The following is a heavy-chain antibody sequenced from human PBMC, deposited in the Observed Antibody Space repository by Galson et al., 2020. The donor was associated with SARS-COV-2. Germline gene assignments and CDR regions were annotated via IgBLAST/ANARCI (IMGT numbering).Heavy chain of an antibody. D-gene: IGHD5-18*01. CDR3: ARHLRGYSSGSDTGGYYFDS. CDR1: GFMFDDYG. V-gene: IGHV3-20*04. CDR2: INWNGGST. Sequence: GESLKISCAASGFMFDDYGMSWVRQAPGKGLEWVSGINWNGGSTDYADSAKGRFTISRDNARNSLYLQMNSLRAEDTALYYCARHLRGYSSGSDTGGYYFDSWGQGTLVTVSS. J-gene: IGHJ4*02.